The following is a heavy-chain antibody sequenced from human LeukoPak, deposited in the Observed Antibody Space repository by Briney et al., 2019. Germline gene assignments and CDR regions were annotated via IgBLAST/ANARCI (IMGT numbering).Heavy chain of an antibody. D-gene: IGHD5-18*01. CDR3: ARHGYPGWFDP. J-gene: IGHJ5*02. CDR2: IYTSGST. CDR1: GGSISSYY. V-gene: IGHV4-4*09. Sequence: PSETLPLTCTVSGGSISSYYWSWIRQPPGKGLEWIGYIYTSGSTNYNPSLKSRVTISVDTSKNQFSLKLSSVTAADTAVYYCARHGYPGWFDPWGQGTLVTVSS.